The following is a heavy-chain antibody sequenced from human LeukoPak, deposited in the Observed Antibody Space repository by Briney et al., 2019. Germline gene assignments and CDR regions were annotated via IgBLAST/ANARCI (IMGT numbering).Heavy chain of an antibody. V-gene: IGHV4-30-4*08. CDR2: IYYSGST. CDR1: GGSISSGDYY. D-gene: IGHD3-3*01. Sequence: QTLSLTCTVSGGSISSGDYYWSWIRQPPGKGLEWIGYIYYSGSTYYNPSLKSRVTISVDTFKNQFSLKLSSVTAADTAVYYCARTRAYYDFWSGYFFDYWGQGTLVTVSS. J-gene: IGHJ4*02. CDR3: ARTRAYYDFWSGYFFDY.